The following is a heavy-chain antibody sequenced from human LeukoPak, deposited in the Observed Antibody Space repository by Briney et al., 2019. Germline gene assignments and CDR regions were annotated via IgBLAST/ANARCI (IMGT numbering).Heavy chain of an antibody. D-gene: IGHD2-2*01. Sequence: PGGSLRLSCAASGFTFSSYNMKWVRQAPGKGLEWVSFISTTSNYIYYADSVKGRFTISRDNAKNSLYLQMNSLRGEDAALYYCARAGVCCTTSCDGGIDYWGQGTLVTVSS. V-gene: IGHV3-21*06. CDR2: ISTTSNYI. CDR3: ARAGVCCTTSCDGGIDY. J-gene: IGHJ4*02. CDR1: GFTFSSYN.